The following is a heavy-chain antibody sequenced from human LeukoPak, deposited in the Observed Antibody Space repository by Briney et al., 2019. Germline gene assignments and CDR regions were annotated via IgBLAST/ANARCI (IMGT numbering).Heavy chain of an antibody. J-gene: IGHJ6*04. CDR1: GFTFSSYG. D-gene: IGHD3-10*02. Sequence: GGSLRLSCAASGFTFSSYGMHWVRQAPGKGLEWVTTISYDGSNKYYADSVKGRFTISRDNSKNTLYLQMNSLRAEDTAVYYCAELGITMIGGVWGKGTTVTISS. V-gene: IGHV3-30*18. CDR2: ISYDGSNK. CDR3: AELGITMIGGV.